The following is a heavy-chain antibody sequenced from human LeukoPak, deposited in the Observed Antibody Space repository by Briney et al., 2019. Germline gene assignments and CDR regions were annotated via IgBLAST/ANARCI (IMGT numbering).Heavy chain of an antibody. J-gene: IGHJ4*02. Sequence: GSLRLSCAASGFTFSDYSMHWVRRAPGKGLEWVSYISSSGSTMYYADSVKGRFTISRDNARNSLYLQMNSLRDEDTAVYYCARPYSAVFDYWGQGTLVTVSS. CDR2: ISSSGSTM. CDR3: ARPYSAVFDY. V-gene: IGHV3-48*02. D-gene: IGHD5-12*01. CDR1: GFTFSDYS.